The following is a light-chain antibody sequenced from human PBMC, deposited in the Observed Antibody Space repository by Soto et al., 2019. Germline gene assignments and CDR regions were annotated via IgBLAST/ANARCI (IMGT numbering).Light chain of an antibody. Sequence: DIQMTQSPSTLSASVGDRVTITCRASQSISNWLAWYQQKPGKAPKFLIYKASRLESGVPSRFSGSGSGTDFTLTISSMQPDDFATDFCQQYNDYPWTFGQGTKVEIK. CDR3: QQYNDYPWT. J-gene: IGKJ1*01. V-gene: IGKV1-5*03. CDR1: QSISNW. CDR2: KAS.